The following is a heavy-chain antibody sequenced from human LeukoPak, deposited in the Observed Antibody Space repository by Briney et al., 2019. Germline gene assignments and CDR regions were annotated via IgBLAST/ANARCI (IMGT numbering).Heavy chain of an antibody. CDR3: ARDKDGVTRD. Sequence: SETLSLTCTVSGGSISSYYWSWIRQPPGKGLEWIGYIYCSGSTNYNPSLKSRVTISVDTSKNQFSLKLSSVTAADTAVYYCARDKDGVTRDRGQGTLVTVSS. D-gene: IGHD3-10*01. CDR2: IYCSGST. CDR1: GGSISSYY. V-gene: IGHV4-59*01. J-gene: IGHJ4*02.